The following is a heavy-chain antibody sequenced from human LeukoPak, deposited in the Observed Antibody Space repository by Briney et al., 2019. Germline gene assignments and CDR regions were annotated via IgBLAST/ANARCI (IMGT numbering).Heavy chain of an antibody. CDR2: ISGRGGRT. CDR1: GFTFSSYA. J-gene: IGHJ3*02. Sequence: GGSLRLSCAASGFTFSSYAMSWVRQGPGKGREGVGAISGRGGRTYYADSVKGRFTISRDKCKKTLYLQMNSLRAEDTAVYYCAKGCITMIVVVITTNDAFDIWGQGTMVTVSS. D-gene: IGHD3-22*01. V-gene: IGHV3-23*01. CDR3: AKGCITMIVVVITTNDAFDI.